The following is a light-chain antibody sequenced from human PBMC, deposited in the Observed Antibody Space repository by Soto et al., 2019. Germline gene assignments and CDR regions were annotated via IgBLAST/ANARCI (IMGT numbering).Light chain of an antibody. Sequence: AILMTQSPSSLYASTGDRVTITCRASPGISSYLAWYQQKPGKAPKLLIYAASTLQSGVPSRFSGSGSGTEFTLTISCLQSEDFATYYCQQYYRYPLTFGQGTRLEIK. V-gene: IGKV1-8*01. J-gene: IGKJ5*01. CDR2: AAS. CDR3: QQYYRYPLT. CDR1: PGISSY.